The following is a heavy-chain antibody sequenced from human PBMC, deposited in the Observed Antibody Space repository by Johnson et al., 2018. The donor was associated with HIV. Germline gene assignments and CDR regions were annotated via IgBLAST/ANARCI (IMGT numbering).Heavy chain of an antibody. D-gene: IGHD1-26*01. CDR1: GFTFSSYG. J-gene: IGHJ3*02. CDR3: AKVGIVGATTGAFDI. Sequence: QVQLVESGGGVVQPGRSLRLSCAASGFTFSSYGMAWVRQAPGKGLEWVTVISFAGVKKYYADSVKGRFTISRDNSKNTLYRQMNSLRAEDTAVYYCAKVGIVGATTGAFDIWGQGTMVTVSS. CDR2: ISFAGVKK. V-gene: IGHV3-30*18.